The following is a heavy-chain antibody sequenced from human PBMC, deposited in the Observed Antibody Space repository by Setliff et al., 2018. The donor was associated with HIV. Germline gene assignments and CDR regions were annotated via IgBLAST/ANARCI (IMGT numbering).Heavy chain of an antibody. D-gene: IGHD3-16*01. Sequence: PGGSLRLSCVASGFTFRSFGMYWVRQAPGKGLEWLAFIWYDGTQKDYADSVKGRFTISRDNSKNTLFLQMNSLRPEDTAMYYCARDRGTPDKCFDPWGQGTLVTVSS. CDR1: GFTFRSFG. V-gene: IGHV3-33*07. CDR2: IWYDGTQK. CDR3: ARDRGTPDKCFDP. J-gene: IGHJ5*02.